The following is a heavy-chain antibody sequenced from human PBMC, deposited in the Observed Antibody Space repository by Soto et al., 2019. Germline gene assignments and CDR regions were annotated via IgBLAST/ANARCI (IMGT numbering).Heavy chain of an antibody. D-gene: IGHD3-22*01. V-gene: IGHV4-30-4*01. Sequence: KASETLSLTCTVSGGSISSGDYYWSWIRQPPGKGLEWIGYIYYSGSTYYNPSLKSRVTISVDTSKNQFSLKLSSVTAADTAVYYCARGAYYYDSSGYYYFDYWGQGTLVTVSS. CDR3: ARGAYYYDSSGYYYFDY. J-gene: IGHJ4*02. CDR2: IYYSGST. CDR1: GGSISSGDYY.